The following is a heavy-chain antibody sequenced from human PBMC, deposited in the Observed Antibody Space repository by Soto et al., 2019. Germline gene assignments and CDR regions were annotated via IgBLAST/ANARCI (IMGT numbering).Heavy chain of an antibody. V-gene: IGHV1-18*01. Sequence: QVQLVQSGAEVTEPGASVKVSCKASGYTFISYGVSWVRQAPGQGLEWMGWISGNTGKTNYAQKLQGRVTMTTDTSTSTAYMELRSLRSDDTAVYYCARDWNCRNTRCQSCFAPWGQGTLVTVSS. D-gene: IGHD2-2*01. J-gene: IGHJ5*02. CDR1: GYTFISYG. CDR2: ISGNTGKT. CDR3: ARDWNCRNTRCQSCFAP.